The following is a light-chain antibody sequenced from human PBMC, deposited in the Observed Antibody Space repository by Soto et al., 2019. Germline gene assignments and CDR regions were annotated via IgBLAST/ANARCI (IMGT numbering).Light chain of an antibody. CDR2: AAS. Sequence: EIVLTQSPGTLSLSPGERATLSCRASQSVSSSYLAWYQQKPGQPPRLLIYAASSRATGIPDRFSGSGSGTDFTLTISRLEPEDFAVYYCQQYGSSSLTFGGGTKVEIK. CDR3: QQYGSSSLT. V-gene: IGKV3-20*01. J-gene: IGKJ4*01. CDR1: QSVSSSY.